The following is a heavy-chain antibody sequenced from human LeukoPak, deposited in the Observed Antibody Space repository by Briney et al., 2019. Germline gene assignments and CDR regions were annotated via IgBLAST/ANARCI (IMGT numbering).Heavy chain of an antibody. J-gene: IGHJ6*02. V-gene: IGHV3-33*08. CDR3: ARDRGYCSSTSCHHLMDV. D-gene: IGHD2-2*01. CDR2: IWFDGGNQ. CDR1: GFTFSSYA. Sequence: QPGGSLRLSCAASGFTFSSYAMNWVRQAPGKGLEWVAVIWFDGGNQYYVDSVKGRFTISRDNSKNTLYLQMNSLRAEDTAVYYCARDRGYCSSTSCHHLMDVWGQGTTVTVSS.